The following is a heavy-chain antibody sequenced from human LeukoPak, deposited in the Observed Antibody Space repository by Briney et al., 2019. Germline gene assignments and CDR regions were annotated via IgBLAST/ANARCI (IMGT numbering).Heavy chain of an antibody. CDR3: AKVKGEVIGAFDI. D-gene: IGHD3-16*01. V-gene: IGHV3-30*18. J-gene: IGHJ3*02. CDR2: ISYDGNNR. CDR1: RFTFSSYG. Sequence: GGSLRLSCAASRFTFSSYGMHWVRQAPGKGLEWVAVISYDGNNRYYADSVKCRFTISRYNSKNTLYLQMNSLRAEDTAVYYCAKVKGEVIGAFDIWGQGTMVTVSS.